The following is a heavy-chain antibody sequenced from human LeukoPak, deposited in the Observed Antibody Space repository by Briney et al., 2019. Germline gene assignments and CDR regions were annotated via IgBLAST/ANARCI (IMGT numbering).Heavy chain of an antibody. V-gene: IGHV4-59*01. D-gene: IGHD2-2*01. CDR3: ARSYRAVTVSAANAFDI. CDR1: GGSISSYY. J-gene: IGHJ3*02. CDR2: IYYSGST. Sequence: PSETLSLTCTVSGGSISSYYWSWIRQPPGKGLEWIGYIYYSGSTNYSPSLKSRVTISVDTSKNQFSLKLSSVTAADTAVYYCARSYRAVTVSAANAFDIWGQGTMVTVSS.